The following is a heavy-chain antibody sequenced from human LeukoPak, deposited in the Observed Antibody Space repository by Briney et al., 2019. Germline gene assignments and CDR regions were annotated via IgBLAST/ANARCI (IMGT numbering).Heavy chain of an antibody. CDR2: ISSSSSTI. Sequence: PGGSLRLSCAASGFTFSSYSMNWVRQAPGKGLEWVSYISSSSSTIYYADSVKGRFTISRDNAKNSPYLQMNSLRAEDTAVYYCARGMTYYYDSSGYPTDYWGQGTLVTVSS. CDR1: GFTFSSYS. J-gene: IGHJ4*02. D-gene: IGHD3-22*01. CDR3: ARGMTYYYDSSGYPTDY. V-gene: IGHV3-48*01.